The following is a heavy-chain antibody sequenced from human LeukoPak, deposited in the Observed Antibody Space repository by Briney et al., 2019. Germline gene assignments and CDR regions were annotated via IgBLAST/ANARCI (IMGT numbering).Heavy chain of an antibody. J-gene: IGHJ4*02. Sequence: SQTLSLTCTVSGVSISSGAYFWSWIRQHPWKGLEWIGYISYSGSTNYNPSLKSQVTISVDTSKNHFSLKLTSVTAADPAVFYCARADTYSYGLFDYWGQGTLVTVSS. CDR1: GVSISSGAYF. CDR3: ARADTYSYGLFDY. CDR2: ISYSGST. D-gene: IGHD5-18*01. V-gene: IGHV4-31*01.